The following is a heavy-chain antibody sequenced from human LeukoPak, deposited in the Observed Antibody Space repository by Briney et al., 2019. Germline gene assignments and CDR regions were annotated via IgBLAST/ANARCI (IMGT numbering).Heavy chain of an antibody. D-gene: IGHD3-22*01. CDR3: ARSNYDSSGFYNCFAH. CDR2: MNPNTSDT. Sequence: ASVTVSCRASGYMLTGYYMHWVRQAPGGGLEWMGWMNPNTSDTNYAQKFQGRVTMTRDTSISTAYMELSRLRSDDTAVYYCARSNYDSSGFYNCFAHWGQGTPVTVSS. J-gene: IGHJ5*02. V-gene: IGHV1-2*02. CDR1: GYMLTGYY.